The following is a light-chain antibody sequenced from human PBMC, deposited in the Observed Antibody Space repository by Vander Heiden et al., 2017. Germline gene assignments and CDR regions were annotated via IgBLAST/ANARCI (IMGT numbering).Light chain of an antibody. CDR1: QSVSSSY. CDR2: GAS. Sequence: EIVLTQSPGTLSLSPWERATLSCSARQSVSSSYLAWYQQKPGQAPRLLIYGASSRATGIPDRFSGSGSGTDFTLTISRLEPEDFAVYYCQQEGSSPRTFGQGTKVEIK. CDR3: QQEGSSPRT. J-gene: IGKJ1*01. V-gene: IGKV3-20*01.